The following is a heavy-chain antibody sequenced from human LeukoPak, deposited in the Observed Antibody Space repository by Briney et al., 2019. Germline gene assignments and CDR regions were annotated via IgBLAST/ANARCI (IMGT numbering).Heavy chain of an antibody. J-gene: IGHJ4*02. Sequence: SETLSLTCTVSGGSISSYYWSWIRQPPGKGLEWIGYIYYSGSTNYNPSLKSRVTISVDTSKNQFSLKLSSVTAADTAVYYCARVTEWRAGRYYFDYWGRGTLVTVSS. D-gene: IGHD6-13*01. CDR1: GGSISSYY. V-gene: IGHV4-59*01. CDR3: ARVTEWRAGRYYFDY. CDR2: IYYSGST.